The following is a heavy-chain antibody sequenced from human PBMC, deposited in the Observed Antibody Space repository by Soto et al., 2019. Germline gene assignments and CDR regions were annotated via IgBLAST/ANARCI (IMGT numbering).Heavy chain of an antibody. CDR2: ISAYNGNT. Sequence: ASVKVSCKASGYTFTSYGISWVRQAPGQGLEWMGWISAYNGNTNYAQKLQGRVTMTTDTSTSTAYMELRSLRSDDTAVYYCAREAPVTTGVYYYYYGMDAWGQGTTVTVSS. J-gene: IGHJ6*02. CDR1: GYTFTSYG. CDR3: AREAPVTTGVYYYYYGMDA. V-gene: IGHV1-18*01. D-gene: IGHD4-17*01.